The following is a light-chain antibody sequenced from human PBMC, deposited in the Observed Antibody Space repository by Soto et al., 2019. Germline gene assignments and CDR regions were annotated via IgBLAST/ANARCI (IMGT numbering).Light chain of an antibody. J-gene: IGLJ1*01. Sequence: SYELTQPPSVSVSPGQTASITCSGDKLGDKYACWYQQKPGQYPVLVIYQDSNRPSGIPERLSGSNSGNTATLTISGTQAMDEADYYCQAWDSSTGVFGTGTKVTVL. CDR3: QAWDSSTGV. CDR1: KLGDKY. CDR2: QDS. V-gene: IGLV3-1*01.